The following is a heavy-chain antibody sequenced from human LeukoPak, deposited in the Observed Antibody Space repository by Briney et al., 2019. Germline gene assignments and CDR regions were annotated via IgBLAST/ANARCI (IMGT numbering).Heavy chain of an antibody. CDR2: IGHTGSIT. D-gene: IGHD6-19*01. V-gene: IGHV3-48*01. Sequence: PGGSLRLSCAGSGFTFSSYSMNWVRHAPGKGLEWVSYIGHTGSITDYADSVKGRFTISRDSAKNSLYLQMNTLRAEDTAVYYCAKEGAGYSSDLMSFDYWGQGTLVTVSS. CDR3: AKEGAGYSSDLMSFDY. J-gene: IGHJ4*02. CDR1: GFTFSSYS.